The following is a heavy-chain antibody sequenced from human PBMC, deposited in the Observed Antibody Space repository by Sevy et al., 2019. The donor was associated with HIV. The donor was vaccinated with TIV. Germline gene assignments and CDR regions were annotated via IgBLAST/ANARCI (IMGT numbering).Heavy chain of an antibody. V-gene: IGHV4-34*01. CDR2: INHSGST. Sequence: SETLSLTCAVYGGSFSGYYWSWIRQPPGKGLEWIGEINHSGSTNYNPSLKCRVTISVDTSKNQFSLKLSSVTAADTALYYCARLNYDSSGLAYYYYGMDVWGQGTTVTVSS. D-gene: IGHD3-22*01. CDR3: ARLNYDSSGLAYYYYGMDV. CDR1: GGSFSGYY. J-gene: IGHJ6*02.